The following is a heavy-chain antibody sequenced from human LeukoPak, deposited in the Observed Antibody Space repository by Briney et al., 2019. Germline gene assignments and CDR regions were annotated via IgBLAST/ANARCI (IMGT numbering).Heavy chain of an antibody. D-gene: IGHD3/OR15-3a*01. V-gene: IGHV3-23*01. J-gene: IGHJ6*02. CDR2: LSGCGRRT. CDR3: AKARGTGEYYYYYYGMDV. CDR1: GFTFSTYA. Sequence: GGSLRLSCAASGFTFSTYAMSWVRQAPGKGLEWVSSLSGCGRRTYHADPVKGRFTISRDNSKNTLSLQMNSLKAEDTAIYYCAKARGTGEYYYYYYGMDVWGQGTTVTVSS.